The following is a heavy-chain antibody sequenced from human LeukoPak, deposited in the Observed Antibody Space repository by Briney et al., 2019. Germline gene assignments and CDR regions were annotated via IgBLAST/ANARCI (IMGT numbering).Heavy chain of an antibody. J-gene: IGHJ3*02. V-gene: IGHV4-39*07. Sequence: SETLSLTCTVSGGSMTTRNYYWGWIRQPPGKGLEWIGHKYYSGSTYYNPSLKGRVSISVDTTIYQFSLSFSSVTAADTAVYYCARPRIGRFAFDIWGQGTMVTVSS. CDR2: KYYSGST. CDR1: GGSMTTRNYY. CDR3: ARPRIGRFAFDI. D-gene: IGHD1-26*01.